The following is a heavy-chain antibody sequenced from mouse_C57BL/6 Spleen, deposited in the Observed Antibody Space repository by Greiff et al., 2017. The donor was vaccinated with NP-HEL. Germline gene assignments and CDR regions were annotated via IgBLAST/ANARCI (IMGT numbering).Heavy chain of an antibody. J-gene: IGHJ1*03. CDR1: GYTFTDYY. CDR2: INPNNGGT. V-gene: IGHV1-26*01. Sequence: EVQRVESGPELVKPGASVKISCKASGYTFTDYYMNWVKQSHGKSLEWIGDINPNNGGTSYNQKFKGKATLTVDKSSSTAYMELRSLTSEDSAVYYCANYYGSSNWYFDVWGTGTTVTVSS. CDR3: ANYYGSSNWYFDV. D-gene: IGHD1-1*01.